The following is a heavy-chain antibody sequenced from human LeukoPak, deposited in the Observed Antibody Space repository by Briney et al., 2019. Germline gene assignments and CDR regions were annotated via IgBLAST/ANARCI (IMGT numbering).Heavy chain of an antibody. Sequence: SETLSLTCTVSGYSISSGYYWGWIRQPPGKGLEWIGSMYQSGSTYYNPSLKSRVTISVDTSKNQFSLKLRSVTAADTAVYYCARGKSRGSHIDYWGQGTLITVSS. V-gene: IGHV4-38-2*02. CDR2: MYQSGST. J-gene: IGHJ4*02. CDR3: ARGKSRGSHIDY. D-gene: IGHD1-26*01. CDR1: GYSISSGYY.